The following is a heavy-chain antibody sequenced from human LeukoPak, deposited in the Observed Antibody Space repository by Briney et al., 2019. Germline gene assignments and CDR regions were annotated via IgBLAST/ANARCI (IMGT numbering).Heavy chain of an antibody. J-gene: IGHJ5*02. Sequence: SETLSVTCAVYGGSFSGYYWSWIRQPPGKGLEWVGEINHSGSTNYNPSVKSRITISVDTAKIQFSLKRSSVTAADTAVYYCARGRRDRYVGSPFDPWGQGTLVTVSS. CDR3: ARGRRDRYVGSPFDP. CDR1: GGSFSGYY. V-gene: IGHV4-34*01. D-gene: IGHD2-15*01. CDR2: INHSGST.